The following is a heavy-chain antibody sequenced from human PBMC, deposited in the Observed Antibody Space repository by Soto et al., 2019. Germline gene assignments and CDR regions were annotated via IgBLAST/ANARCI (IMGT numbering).Heavy chain of an antibody. Sequence: EVQLVESGGGLVKPGGSLRLSCAASGFTFSNAWMNWVRQAPGKGLEWVGRIKSKTDGGTTDYAAPVKGRFTISRDDSKNTLYLQMNSLKTEDTAVYYCTATPYYYDSGRRYYFDYCGHGTLVTVSS. V-gene: IGHV3-15*07. D-gene: IGHD3-22*01. CDR3: TATPYYYDSGRRYYFDY. CDR2: IKSKTDGGTT. J-gene: IGHJ4*01. CDR1: GFTFSNAW.